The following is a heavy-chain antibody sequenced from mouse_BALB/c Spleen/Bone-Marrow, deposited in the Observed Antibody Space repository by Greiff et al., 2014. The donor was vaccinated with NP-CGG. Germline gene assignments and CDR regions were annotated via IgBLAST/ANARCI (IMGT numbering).Heavy chain of an antibody. V-gene: IGHV14-3*02. D-gene: IGHD2-1*01. CDR1: GFNIKDTY. CDR3: ARYGNYCYAMDY. Sequence: VQLKESGAELVKPGASVKLSCTASGFNIKDTYMHWVKQRPEQGLEWIGRIDPANGNTKYDPKFQGKATITADTSSNTAYLQLSSLTSEDTAVYYRARYGNYCYAMDYWGQGTSVTVSS. J-gene: IGHJ4*01. CDR2: IDPANGNT.